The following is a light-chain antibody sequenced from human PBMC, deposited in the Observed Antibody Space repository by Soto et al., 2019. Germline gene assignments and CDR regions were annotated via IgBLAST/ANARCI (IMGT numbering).Light chain of an antibody. Sequence: QSVLTQPASVSGSPGQSITISCTGTTSDVGAYDYVSWYQQHPGKGPKLMIYDVSNRPSGVSNRFSGSKSGNTASLTISGLQAEDEADYYCNSYTNSNTRVVGGGTKLAVL. CDR1: TSDVGAYDY. J-gene: IGLJ3*02. V-gene: IGLV2-14*01. CDR2: DVS. CDR3: NSYTNSNTRV.